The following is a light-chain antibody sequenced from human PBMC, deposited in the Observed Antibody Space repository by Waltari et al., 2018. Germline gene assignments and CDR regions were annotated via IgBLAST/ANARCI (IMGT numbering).Light chain of an antibody. V-gene: IGLV2-23*02. CDR1: SDDVGAYNL. J-gene: IGLJ3*02. CDR3: CSYAGTTSWV. Sequence: QSALTQPASVSGSPGQSITLSCTGTSDDVGAYNLVSWYQQSSGKAPKLIIYEVHKLPSGVSSRFSASRSGNTASLTISGLQSEDEANYYCCSYAGTTSWVFGGGTKVTVL. CDR2: EVH.